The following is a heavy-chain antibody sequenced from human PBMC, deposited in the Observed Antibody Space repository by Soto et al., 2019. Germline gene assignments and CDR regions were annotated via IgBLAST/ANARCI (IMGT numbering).Heavy chain of an antibody. J-gene: IGHJ4*02. Sequence: EVQLLESGGGLVQPGGSLRLSCAASGFTFSNNAMAWVRQAPGRGLEWVSAISVRGGSTYYADSVKGRFTVSRDNSKSTLYLQMDSLRAEDTAVYYCVKSLPSGLRDTAMIQYFDFWGQGTLVTVSS. CDR3: VKSLPSGLRDTAMIQYFDF. D-gene: IGHD5-18*01. CDR1: GFTFSNNA. V-gene: IGHV3-23*01. CDR2: ISVRGGST.